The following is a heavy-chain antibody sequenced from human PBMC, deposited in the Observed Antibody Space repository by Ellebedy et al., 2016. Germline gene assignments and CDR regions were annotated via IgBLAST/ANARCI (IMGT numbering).Heavy chain of an antibody. CDR2: IYYSGST. Sequence: SETLSLTCTVSGGSISSYYWSWIRQPPGKGLEWIGYIYYSGSTNYNPSLKSRVTISLDTSKNQFSLKLSSVTAADTAVYYCARGDVLGSSLDYWGQGTLVTVSS. CDR3: ARGDVLGSSLDY. J-gene: IGHJ4*02. CDR1: GGSISSYY. V-gene: IGHV4-59*01. D-gene: IGHD3-16*01.